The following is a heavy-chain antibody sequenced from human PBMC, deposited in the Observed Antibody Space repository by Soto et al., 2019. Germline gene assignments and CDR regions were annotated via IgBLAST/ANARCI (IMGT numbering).Heavy chain of an antibody. D-gene: IGHD6-13*01. CDR2: IYYSGST. CDR1: GVSISRGGYC. V-gene: IGHV4-30-4*08. J-gene: IGHJ4*02. CDR3: VIVIAAAGRGIFDY. Sequence: SETLSLTCSVSGVSISRGGYCWSWIRQHPGKGLEWIGYIYYSGSTYYNPSLKSRVTISVDTSKNQFSLKLSSVTAADTAVYYCVIVIAAAGRGIFDYWGQGTLVTVSS.